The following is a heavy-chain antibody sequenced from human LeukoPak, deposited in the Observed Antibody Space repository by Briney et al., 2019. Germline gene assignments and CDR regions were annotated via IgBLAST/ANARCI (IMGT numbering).Heavy chain of an antibody. V-gene: IGHV4-34*01. CDR3: VLGRETMARGYFGMDV. Sequence: SETLSLTCGVYGGSFSYYRTWIRQPPGKGLEWIGEISQSGITTYNPSLKSRVTISMDTSRNQFSLNLRSVTAADTAVYYCVLGRETMARGYFGMDVWGTGTTVTVSS. CDR2: ISQSGIT. J-gene: IGHJ6*04. D-gene: IGHD3-10*01. CDR1: GGSFSYY.